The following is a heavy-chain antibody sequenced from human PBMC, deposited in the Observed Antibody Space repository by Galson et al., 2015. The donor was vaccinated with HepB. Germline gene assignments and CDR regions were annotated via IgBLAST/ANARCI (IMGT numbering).Heavy chain of an antibody. CDR2: IYSVGGT. CDR3: ATRIAVADFDY. CDR1: GFTVSSNY. D-gene: IGHD6-19*01. J-gene: IGHJ4*02. Sequence: SLRLSCAASGFTVSSNYMSWVRQAPGKGLEWVSVIYSVGGTYYADSVKGRFTISRDNSKNTLYLQMNSLRVEDTAVYYCATRIAVADFDYWGQGTLVTVSS. V-gene: IGHV3-66*04.